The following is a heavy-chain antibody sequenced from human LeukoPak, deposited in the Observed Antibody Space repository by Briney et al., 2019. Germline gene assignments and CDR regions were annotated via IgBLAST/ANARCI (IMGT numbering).Heavy chain of an antibody. Sequence: GGSLRLSCAASGFTFSSYAMSWVRQAPGKGLEWVSAISGSGGSTYYADSVKGRFTISRGNSKNTLYLQMNSLRAEDTAVYYCATFGSSGWYNYYYYYYMDVWGKGTTVTISS. CDR1: GFTFSSYA. J-gene: IGHJ6*03. D-gene: IGHD6-19*01. CDR2: ISGSGGST. V-gene: IGHV3-23*01. CDR3: ATFGSSGWYNYYYYYYMDV.